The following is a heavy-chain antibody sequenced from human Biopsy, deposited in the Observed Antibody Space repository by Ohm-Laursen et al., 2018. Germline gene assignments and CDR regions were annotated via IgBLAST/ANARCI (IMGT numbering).Heavy chain of an antibody. V-gene: IGHV1-2*02. J-gene: IGHJ5*02. CDR3: ARERDP. CDR1: GYTFTDYY. Sequence: GALVKVSCKASGYTFTDYYVHWVRQAPGHGLEWMGWIDTINGGARYAQKFQGRVTMTRDTSISTAYMELSRLTSDDTAVYYCARERDPWGQGTLVTVSS. CDR2: IDTINGGA.